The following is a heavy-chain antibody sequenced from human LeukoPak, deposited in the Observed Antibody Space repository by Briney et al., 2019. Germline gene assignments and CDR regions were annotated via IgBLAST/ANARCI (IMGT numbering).Heavy chain of an antibody. CDR3: AKDYYGSGGQDY. D-gene: IGHD3-10*01. Sequence: PGGSLRLSCAASGFTFSSYAMHWVRQAPGKGLEWVAVISYDGSNKYYADSVKGRFTISRDNSKNTLYLQMNSLRAEDTAVYYCAKDYYGSGGQDYWGQGTLVTVSS. CDR1: GFTFSSYA. CDR2: ISYDGSNK. J-gene: IGHJ4*02. V-gene: IGHV3-30-3*01.